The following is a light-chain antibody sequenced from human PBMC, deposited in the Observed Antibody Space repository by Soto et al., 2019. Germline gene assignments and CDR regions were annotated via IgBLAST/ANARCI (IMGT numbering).Light chain of an antibody. CDR2: WAS. J-gene: IGKJ5*01. V-gene: IGKV4-1*01. CDR1: QSVLYTAINKNY. Sequence: DIVMTQSPDSLTVSLGERATINCKSSQSVLYTAINKNYLGWYQQKPGQPPKLLIYWASTRASGVPDRFTGSASGTDFTLTISSLQPEDAAVCYCQQYFTTPITFGQGTRLEI. CDR3: QQYFTTPIT.